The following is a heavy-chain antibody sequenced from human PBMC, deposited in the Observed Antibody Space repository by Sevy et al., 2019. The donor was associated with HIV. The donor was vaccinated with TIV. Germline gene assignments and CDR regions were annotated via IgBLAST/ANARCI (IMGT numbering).Heavy chain of an antibody. CDR3: ARRPQIVVPNQIPPLDY. CDR2: MFHAGSA. CDR1: GDSISSNNW. Sequence: SETLSLTCTVSGDSISSNNWWTWVRQPPGKGLEWIGDMFHAGSANYSPPLKGRVTISVDKSTNHFSLNLFSVTAADTAVYYCARRPQIVVPNQIPPLDYWGPGILVTVSS. D-gene: IGHD2-15*01. V-gene: IGHV4-4*02. J-gene: IGHJ4*02.